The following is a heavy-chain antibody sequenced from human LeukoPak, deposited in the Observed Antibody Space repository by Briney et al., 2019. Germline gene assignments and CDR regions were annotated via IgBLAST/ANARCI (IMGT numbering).Heavy chain of an antibody. CDR3: ARDSKYSYGLDDAFDI. J-gene: IGHJ3*02. Sequence: PSETLSLTCTVSGGSMRSYYWSWIRQPAGKGLEWIGRIYSSGSTNHSPSLKSRVTMSVATSKNQFSLKLSSVTAADTAVYYCARDSKYSYGLDDAFDIWGQGTMVTVSS. CDR2: IYSSGST. CDR1: GGSMRSYY. V-gene: IGHV4-4*07. D-gene: IGHD5-18*01.